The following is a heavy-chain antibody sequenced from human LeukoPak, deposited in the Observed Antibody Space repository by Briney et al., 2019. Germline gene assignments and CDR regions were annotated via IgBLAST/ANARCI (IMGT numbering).Heavy chain of an antibody. CDR2: IYYSGST. J-gene: IGHJ3*02. Sequence: PSETLSLTCTVSGGSISSYYWSWVRQPPGKGLEWVWYIYYSGSTNYNPSLKSRVTISVDTSKNQFSLKLSSVNAADTAVYYCARRPQYYCGSGSYYNDAFDIWGQGTMVTVSS. CDR3: ARRPQYYCGSGSYYNDAFDI. D-gene: IGHD3-10*01. V-gene: IGHV4-59*01. CDR1: GGSISSYY.